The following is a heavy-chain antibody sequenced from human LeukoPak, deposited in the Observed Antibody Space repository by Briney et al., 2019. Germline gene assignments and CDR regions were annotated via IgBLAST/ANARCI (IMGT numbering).Heavy chain of an antibody. Sequence: GASEKVSCKASGDTFTGYYVHRVRQATGQWLEWMGRINPNSGDTNYAQKFQGRVTMTRDTSISTAYMELSRLRSDDTAVYYCARDYCGGDCFPDYWGQGTLVTVSS. CDR1: GDTFTGYY. CDR2: INPNSGDT. D-gene: IGHD2-21*02. CDR3: ARDYCGGDCFPDY. J-gene: IGHJ4*02. V-gene: IGHV1-2*06.